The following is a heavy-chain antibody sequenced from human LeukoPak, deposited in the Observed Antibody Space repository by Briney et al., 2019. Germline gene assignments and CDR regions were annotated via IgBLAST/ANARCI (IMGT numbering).Heavy chain of an antibody. Sequence: ASVKVSCKASGGTFSSYAISWVRQAPGQGLEWMGGIIPIFGTANYAQKFQGRVTITTDESTSTAYMELSSPRSEDTAVYYCASQYCSGGSCYFLDVYYYYMDVWGKGTTVTVSS. CDR2: IIPIFGTA. CDR1: GGTFSSYA. V-gene: IGHV1-69*05. D-gene: IGHD2-15*01. CDR3: ASQYCSGGSCYFLDVYYYYMDV. J-gene: IGHJ6*03.